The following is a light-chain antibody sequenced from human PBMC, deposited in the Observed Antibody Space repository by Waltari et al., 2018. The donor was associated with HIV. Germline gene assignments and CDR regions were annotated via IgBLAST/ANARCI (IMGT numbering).Light chain of an antibody. CDR1: SSNFGSNT. CDR3: AAWDDSLNGLWV. J-gene: IGLJ3*02. V-gene: IGLV1-44*01. Sequence: QSVLTQPPSASGTPGQRVTISCSGSSSNFGSNTVNWYQQLPGTAPKLLTYRYIQRPSGVPDRFSGSKSGTAASLAISGLQSDDEADYYCAAWDDSLNGLWVFGGGTKLTVL. CDR2: RYI.